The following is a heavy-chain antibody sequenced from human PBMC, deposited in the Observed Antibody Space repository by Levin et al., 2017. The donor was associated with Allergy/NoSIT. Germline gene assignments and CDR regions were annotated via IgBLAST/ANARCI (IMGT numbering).Heavy chain of an antibody. V-gene: IGHV3-64D*06. J-gene: IGHJ3*02. CDR1: GFTFSSYA. CDR3: VKDSSGSYGPLGAFDI. D-gene: IGHD5-18*01. CDR2: ISSNGGST. Sequence: GGSLRLSCSASGFTFSSYAMHWVRQAPGKGLEYVSAISSNGGSTYYADSVKGRFTISRDNSKNTLYLQMSSLRAEDTAVYYCVKDSSGSYGPLGAFDIWGQGTMVTVSS.